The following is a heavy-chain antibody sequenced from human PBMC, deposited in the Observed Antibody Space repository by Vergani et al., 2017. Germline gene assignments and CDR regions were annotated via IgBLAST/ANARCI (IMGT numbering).Heavy chain of an antibody. Sequence: QLQLQESGPGLVKPSETPSLICTVSGGSICSSSYYWGWIRQPPGKGLEWIGSIYYSGSTYYNPSLKSRVTISVDTSKNQFSLKLSSVTAADTAVYYCASATDYGDYVWFDPWGQGTLVTVSS. CDR2: IYYSGST. CDR1: GGSICSSSYY. CDR3: ASATDYGDYVWFDP. D-gene: IGHD4-17*01. V-gene: IGHV4-39*07. J-gene: IGHJ5*02.